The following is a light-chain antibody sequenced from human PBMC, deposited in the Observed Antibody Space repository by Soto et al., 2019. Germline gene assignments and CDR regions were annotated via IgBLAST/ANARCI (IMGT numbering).Light chain of an antibody. CDR3: QSYDYSLNFVV. CDR2: GNT. CDR1: SSNIGAGYD. J-gene: IGLJ2*01. V-gene: IGLV1-40*01. Sequence: QSVLTQPPSVSGAPGQRVTISCTGGSSNIGAGYDVQWYQQLPGTAPKLLIYGNTNRPSGVPDRFSGSKSDTSASLAITGLQADDEADYYCQSYDYSLNFVVFGGGTKLTVL.